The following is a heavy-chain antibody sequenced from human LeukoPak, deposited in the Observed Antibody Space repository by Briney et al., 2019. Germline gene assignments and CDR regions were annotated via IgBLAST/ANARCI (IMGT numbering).Heavy chain of an antibody. D-gene: IGHD5-12*01. V-gene: IGHV3-48*03. CDR2: ISSSGSTI. Sequence: GGSLRLSCAASGFTFSSYEMNWVRQAPGKWLEWVSYISSSGSTIYYADSVKGRFTISRDNSKNTLYLHVNSLRPEDTAVYYCAKGSGYGAQYYYYYMDVWGKGTTVTISS. J-gene: IGHJ6*03. CDR3: AKGSGYGAQYYYYYMDV. CDR1: GFTFSSYE.